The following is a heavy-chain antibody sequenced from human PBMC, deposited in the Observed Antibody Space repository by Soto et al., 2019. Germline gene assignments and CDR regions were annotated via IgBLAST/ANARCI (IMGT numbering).Heavy chain of an antibody. J-gene: IGHJ3*02. CDR3: ARDYIWGSYRYLRGAFDI. V-gene: IGHV4-34*01. Sequence: QVQLQQWGAGLLKPSETLSLTCAVYGGSFSGYYWSWIRQPPGKGLEWIGEINHSGSTNYNPSLKSRVTISVDTSKNQFSLKLSSVTAADTAVYYCARDYIWGSYRYLRGAFDIWGQGTMVTVSS. D-gene: IGHD3-16*02. CDR1: GGSFSGYY. CDR2: INHSGST.